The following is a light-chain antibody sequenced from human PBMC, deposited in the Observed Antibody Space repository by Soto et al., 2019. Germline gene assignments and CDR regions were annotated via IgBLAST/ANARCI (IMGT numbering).Light chain of an antibody. CDR2: AAS. CDR1: QSISSS. Sequence: DILLTQSPASLSVSVGDRVAITCRASQSISSSLNWYQWKPGKAPSLLIYAASSLQRGVPSRFSGSGSETDFTLTISSLQPEDFATYYCHQSNGTSWTFGQGTKVDIK. V-gene: IGKV1-39*01. CDR3: HQSNGTSWT. J-gene: IGKJ1*01.